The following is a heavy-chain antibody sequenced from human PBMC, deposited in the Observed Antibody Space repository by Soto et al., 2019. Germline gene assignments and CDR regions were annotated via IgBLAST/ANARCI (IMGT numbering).Heavy chain of an antibody. CDR1: GFTFSSYG. CDR2: ISYDGSNK. CDR3: AKDSGSNWFDP. D-gene: IGHD3-10*01. V-gene: IGHV3-30*18. Sequence: GGSLRLSCAASGFTFSSYGMHWVRQAPGKGLEWVAVISYDGSNKYYADSVKGRFTISRDNSKNTLYLQMNSLRAEDTVVYYCAKDSGSNWFDPWGQGT. J-gene: IGHJ5*02.